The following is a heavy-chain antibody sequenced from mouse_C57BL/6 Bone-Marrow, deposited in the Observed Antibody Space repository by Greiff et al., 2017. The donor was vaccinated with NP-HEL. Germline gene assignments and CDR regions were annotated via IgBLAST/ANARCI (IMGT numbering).Heavy chain of an antibody. J-gene: IGHJ3*01. D-gene: IGHD2-1*01. V-gene: IGHV1-53*01. CDR2: INPSNGGS. CDR3: ARFDGNSSWFAY. Sequence: VQLQQPGTELVKPGASVKLSCKASGYTFTSYWMHWVKQRPGQGLEWIGNINPSNGGSNYNEKFKSKATLTVDKSSSTAYMQLSSLTSEDSAVYYCARFDGNSSWFAYWGQGTLVTVSA. CDR1: GYTFTSYW.